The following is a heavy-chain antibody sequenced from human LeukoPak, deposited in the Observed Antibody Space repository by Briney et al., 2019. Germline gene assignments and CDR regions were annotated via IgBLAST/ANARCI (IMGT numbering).Heavy chain of an antibody. V-gene: IGHV1-8*01. CDR1: XYD. CDR2: MNPNSGNT. CDR3: ARGKRSGFLNWLDP. Sequence: XYDINWVRQATGQGLEWMGWMNPNSGNTGYAQKFQGRVTMTRNTSISTAYMELSSLRSEDTAVYYCARGKRSGFLNWLDPWGQGTLVTVSS. J-gene: IGHJ5*02. D-gene: IGHD3-10*01.